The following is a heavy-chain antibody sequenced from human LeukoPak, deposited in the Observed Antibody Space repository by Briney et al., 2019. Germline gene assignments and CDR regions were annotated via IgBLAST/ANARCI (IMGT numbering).Heavy chain of an antibody. D-gene: IGHD3-3*01. CDR2: MNPNSGNT. CDR3: ARSSTNFYDFWSGYYTHYYYYGMDV. Sequence: ASVKVSCKASGYTFTSYYIHWVRPAPGQGLAWMGWMNPNSGNTGYAQKFQGRVTMTRNTSISTAYMELSSLRSEDTAVYYCARSSTNFYDFWSGYYTHYYYYGMDVWGQGTTVTVSS. J-gene: IGHJ6*02. CDR1: GYTFTSYY. V-gene: IGHV1-8*02.